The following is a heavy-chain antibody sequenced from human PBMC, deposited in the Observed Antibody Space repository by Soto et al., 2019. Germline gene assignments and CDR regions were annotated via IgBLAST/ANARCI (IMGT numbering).Heavy chain of an antibody. CDR2: IIPIFGTA. J-gene: IGHJ4*02. D-gene: IGHD5-18*01. V-gene: IGHV1-69*13. CDR3: ARDQNGYSYGQYYFDY. CDR1: GGTFSSYA. Sequence: GASVKVSCKASGGTFSSYAISWVRQAPGQGLEWMGGIIPIFGTANYAQKFQGRVTITADESTSTAYMELSSLRSEDTAVYYCARDQNGYSYGQYYFDYWGQGTLVTVSS.